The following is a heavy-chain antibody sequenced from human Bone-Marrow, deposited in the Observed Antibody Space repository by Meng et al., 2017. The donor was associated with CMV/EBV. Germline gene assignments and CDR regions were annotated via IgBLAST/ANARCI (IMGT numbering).Heavy chain of an antibody. CDR2: IKSKTDGGTT. CDR1: GFTFSNAW. J-gene: IGHJ4*02. Sequence: GGSLRLSCAASGFTFSNAWMSWVRQAPGKGLEWVGRIKSKTDGGTTDYAAPVKGRFTISRDDSKNTLYLQMNSLKVEDTAIYYCTRDIGGVGAYWGQGTLVTVSS. V-gene: IGHV3-15*01. D-gene: IGHD3-3*01. CDR3: TRDIGGVGAY.